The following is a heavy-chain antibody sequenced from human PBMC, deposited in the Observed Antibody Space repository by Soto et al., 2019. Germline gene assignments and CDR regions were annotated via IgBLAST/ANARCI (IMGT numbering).Heavy chain of an antibody. CDR3: ARHVPHDFAPDWFDP. D-gene: IGHD3-3*01. J-gene: IGHJ5*02. CDR2: IYYSGST. CDR1: GGSISSSSYY. Sequence: QLQLQESGPGLVKPSETLSLTCTVSGGSISSSSYYWGWIRQPPGKGLEWIGSIYYSGSTYYNPSLKSRVTISVDTSKNQFSLKLSSVTAADTAVYYCARHVPHDFAPDWFDPWGQGTLVTVSS. V-gene: IGHV4-39*01.